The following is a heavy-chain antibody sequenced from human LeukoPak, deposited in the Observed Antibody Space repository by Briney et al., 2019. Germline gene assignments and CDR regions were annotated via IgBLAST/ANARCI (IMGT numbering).Heavy chain of an antibody. CDR3: ARRRVTQGNYFDY. Sequence: SETLSLTCTVSDDSSTFRNYYWVWIRQPPGKGLEWIGSIYYSGTTYYSPSLKSRVTMSVDTSKYQFSLRLTSATAADTALYYCARRRVTQGNYFDYWGQGTLVTVSS. V-gene: IGHV4-39*01. D-gene: IGHD2-21*02. CDR2: IYYSGTT. CDR1: DDSSTFRNYY. J-gene: IGHJ4*02.